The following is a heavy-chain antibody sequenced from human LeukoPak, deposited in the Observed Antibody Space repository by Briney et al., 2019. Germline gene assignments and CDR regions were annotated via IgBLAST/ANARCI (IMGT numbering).Heavy chain of an antibody. D-gene: IGHD5-24*01. CDR1: GGSISSYY. CDR3: ARLSRDVYNSYYFDY. J-gene: IGHJ4*02. V-gene: IGHV4-59*08. CDR2: IYYSGST. Sequence: SETLSLNRTVSGGSISSYYWSWIRQPPGKGLEWIGYIYYSGSTNYNPSLKSRVTISVDTSKNQFSLKLSSVTAADTAVYYCARLSRDVYNSYYFDYWGQGTLVTVSS.